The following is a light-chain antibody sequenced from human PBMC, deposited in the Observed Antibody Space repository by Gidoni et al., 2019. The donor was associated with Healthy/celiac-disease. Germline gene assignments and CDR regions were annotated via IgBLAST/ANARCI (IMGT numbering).Light chain of an antibody. Sequence: IVMTQPSYSLAVSLGEMATTNCKSSQSVFYSSNNKNYLAWYQQKPGQPPKLLIYWASTRESGVPDRFSGSGSGTDFTLTISSLQAEDVAVYYCQQYYSTPLTFGGGTKVEIK. CDR3: QQYYSTPLT. CDR2: WAS. V-gene: IGKV4-1*01. CDR1: QSVFYSSNNKNY. J-gene: IGKJ4*01.